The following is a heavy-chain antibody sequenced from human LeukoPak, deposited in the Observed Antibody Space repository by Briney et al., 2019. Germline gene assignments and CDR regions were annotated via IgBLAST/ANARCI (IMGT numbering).Heavy chain of an antibody. D-gene: IGHD6-19*01. J-gene: IGHJ5*02. CDR3: ARGRGSGHKENWFDP. CDR1: GYTFTTYD. CDR2: MNPNSGNT. V-gene: IGHV1-8*01. Sequence: ASVKVSGKASGYTFTTYDINWWPRSTGQGLEGMGWMNPNSGNTGYTQKFQGRVTMTRNTSISTAYMELSRLRSEDTAVYYCARGRGSGHKENWFDPWGQGTLVTVSS.